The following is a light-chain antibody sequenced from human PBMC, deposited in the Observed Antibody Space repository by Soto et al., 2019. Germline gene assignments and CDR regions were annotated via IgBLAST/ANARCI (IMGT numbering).Light chain of an antibody. CDR3: QSYDTSLLI. Sequence: NFMLTQPHSVSESPGKTVTISCTRSSGSIASSYVQWYQLRPGSSPTTVIYEDDQRTAGVPDRFSGSVDTSSNSASLTISGLHTEDEADYFCQSYDTSLLIFGGGTKVTVL. CDR2: EDD. CDR1: SGSIASSY. J-gene: IGLJ2*01. V-gene: IGLV6-57*01.